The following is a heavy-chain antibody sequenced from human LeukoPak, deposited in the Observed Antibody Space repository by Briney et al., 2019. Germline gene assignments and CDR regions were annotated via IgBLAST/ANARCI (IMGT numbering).Heavy chain of an antibody. J-gene: IGHJ4*02. V-gene: IGHV3-23*01. CDR3: AKDLRAYAVAGAFDY. D-gene: IGHD6-19*01. Sequence: GGSLRLSCAASGFTFSSYAMSWVRQALGKGLEWVSAISGSGGSTYYADSVKGRFTISRDNSKNTLYLQMNSLRAEDTAVNYCAKDLRAYAVAGAFDYWGQGTLVTVSS. CDR2: ISGSGGST. CDR1: GFTFSSYA.